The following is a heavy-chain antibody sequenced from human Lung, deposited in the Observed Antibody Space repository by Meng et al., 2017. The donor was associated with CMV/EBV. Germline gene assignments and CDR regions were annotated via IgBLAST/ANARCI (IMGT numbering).Heavy chain of an antibody. V-gene: IGHV3-30*04. J-gene: IGHJ4*03. CDR3: ARRNFYCTNGVCYLDY. CDR2: ISYDGSDK. D-gene: IGHD2-8*01. CDR1: GFTFSSYA. Sequence: LSLTCAASGFTFSSYAMHWVRQAPGKGLEWLAVISYDGSDKYYTDSVKGRFTISRDSSKNTLLLQMNSLRAEDTAVYYCARRNFYCTNGVCYLDYWGRGTLVTVSS.